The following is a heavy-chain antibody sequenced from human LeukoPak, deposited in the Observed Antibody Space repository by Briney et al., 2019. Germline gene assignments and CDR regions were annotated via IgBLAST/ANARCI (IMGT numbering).Heavy chain of an antibody. V-gene: IGHV3-11*04. Sequence: GGSLRLSCAASGFTFSDYYMSWIRQAPGKGLEWVSYISSSGSTIYYADSVKGRFTISRDNAKNSLYLQMNSLRAEDTAVYYCARGYSSSSKTYYFDYWGQGTLVTVFS. CDR1: GFTFSDYY. J-gene: IGHJ4*02. CDR3: ARGYSSSSKTYYFDY. D-gene: IGHD6-6*01. CDR2: ISSSGSTI.